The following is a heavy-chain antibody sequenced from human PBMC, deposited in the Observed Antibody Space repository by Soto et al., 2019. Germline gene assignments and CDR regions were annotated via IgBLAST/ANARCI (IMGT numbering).Heavy chain of an antibody. CDR2: IWFDGSNK. J-gene: IGHJ4*02. Sequence: QVQLVESGGGVVQPGESLRLSCASSGFTFSSHAMHWVRQAPGKGLEWVANIWFDGSNKNYADSVKDRFTISRDNSKNTLFLQANSLRAEDTAIYYCARAAYTSGYYYFDHWGQGAPVTVSS. CDR3: ARAAYTSGYYYFDH. D-gene: IGHD6-19*01. V-gene: IGHV3-33*01. CDR1: GFTFSSHA.